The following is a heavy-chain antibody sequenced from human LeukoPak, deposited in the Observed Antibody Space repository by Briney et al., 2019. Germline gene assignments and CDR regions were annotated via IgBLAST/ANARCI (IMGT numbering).Heavy chain of an antibody. J-gene: IGHJ4*02. CDR2: IYYSGST. CDR3: ARQTAGDSFDY. CDR1: GGSISSHEYD. Sequence: SETLSLTCTVSGGSISSHEYDWGWIRQPPGKGLEWIGSIYYSGSTYYSPSLKSRVTISVDTSKNQFSLKLSSVTAADRAVYYCARQTAGDSFDYWGQGTLVTVSS. V-gene: IGHV4-39*01. D-gene: IGHD2-21*02.